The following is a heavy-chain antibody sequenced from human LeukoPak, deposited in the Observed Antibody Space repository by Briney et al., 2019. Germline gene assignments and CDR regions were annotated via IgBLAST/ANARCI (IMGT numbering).Heavy chain of an antibody. Sequence: GSSVTVSCKASGGTFSIYAISWVRQAPGQGLEWVGGIIPIFGTANYAQKFQGRVTITADESTSTAYMELSSLRSEDTAVYYCARALWSGYSDAFDIWGQGTMVTVSS. D-gene: IGHD3-3*01. V-gene: IGHV1-69*01. CDR2: IIPIFGTA. CDR3: ARALWSGYSDAFDI. CDR1: GGTFSIYA. J-gene: IGHJ3*02.